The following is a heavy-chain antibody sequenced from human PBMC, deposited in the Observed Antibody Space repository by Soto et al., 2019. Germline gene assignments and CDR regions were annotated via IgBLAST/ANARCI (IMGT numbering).Heavy chain of an antibody. Sequence: GESLKISCQASGYNFTNYWISWVRQMPGKGLERLGRIDPSDSYINYSPSFQGHVTISVDKSITTAFLQWSSLKASDTAMYYCARDIVRQFDSYYYYYGMDVWGQGTTVTVSS. V-gene: IGHV5-10-1*01. CDR3: ARDIVRQFDSYYYYYGMDV. D-gene: IGHD2-15*01. J-gene: IGHJ6*02. CDR1: GYNFTNYW. CDR2: IDPSDSYI.